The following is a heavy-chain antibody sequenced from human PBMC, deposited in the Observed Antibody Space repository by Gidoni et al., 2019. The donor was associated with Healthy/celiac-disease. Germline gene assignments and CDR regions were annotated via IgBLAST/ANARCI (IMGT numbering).Heavy chain of an antibody. V-gene: IGHV3-30*01. J-gene: IGHJ3*02. CDR2: VSYDGSNK. Sequence: QVQLVESGGGVVQPGRSLRLSCAASGFTFSSYAMHWVRQAPGKGLEWVAVVSYDGSNKYYAYSVKGRFTISRDNSKNTLYLQMNSLRAEDTAVYYCASISCSGGSCYSDAFDIWGQGTMVTVSS. CDR1: GFTFSSYA. CDR3: ASISCSGGSCYSDAFDI. D-gene: IGHD2-15*01.